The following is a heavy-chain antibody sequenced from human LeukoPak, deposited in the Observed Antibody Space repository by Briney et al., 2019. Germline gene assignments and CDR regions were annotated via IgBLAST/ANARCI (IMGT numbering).Heavy chain of an antibody. CDR2: IYYSGST. J-gene: IGHJ4*02. Sequence: SETLSLTCTASGGSVSSGSYYWSWIRQPPGKGLEWIGYIYYSGSTNYNPSLKSRVTISVDTSKNQFSLKLSSVTAADTAVYYCARDGSRSSSSWYPFDYWGQGTLVTVSS. V-gene: IGHV4-61*01. CDR3: ARDGSRSSSSWYPFDY. D-gene: IGHD6-13*01. CDR1: GGSVSSGSYY.